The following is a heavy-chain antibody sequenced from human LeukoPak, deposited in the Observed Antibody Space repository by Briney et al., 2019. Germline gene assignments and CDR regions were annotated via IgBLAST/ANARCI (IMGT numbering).Heavy chain of an antibody. V-gene: IGHV1-2*06. D-gene: IGHD6-19*01. Sequence: ASVKVSCKASGYTFTCYYMHWVRQAPGQGLEWMGRINPNSGGTNYAQKFQGRVTMTRDTSISTAYMELSRLRSDDTAVYYCATEVAGDRDDTFDIWGQGTMVTVSS. J-gene: IGHJ3*02. CDR3: ATEVAGDRDDTFDI. CDR1: GYTFTCYY. CDR2: INPNSGGT.